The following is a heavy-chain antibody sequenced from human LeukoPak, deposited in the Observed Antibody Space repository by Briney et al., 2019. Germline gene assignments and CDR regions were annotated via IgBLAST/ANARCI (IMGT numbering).Heavy chain of an antibody. CDR3: ARGRLLGDYFDY. D-gene: IGHD3-16*01. CDR2: ISSSGSTI. CDR1: RFTFSSYE. J-gene: IGHJ4*02. Sequence: GGSLRLSCAASRFTFSSYEINWVRQAPGKGLEGVSYISSSGSTIYYADSVKGRFTISRDNAKNSLYLQMNSLRAEDTAVYYCARGRLLGDYFDYWGQGTLVTVSS. V-gene: IGHV3-48*03.